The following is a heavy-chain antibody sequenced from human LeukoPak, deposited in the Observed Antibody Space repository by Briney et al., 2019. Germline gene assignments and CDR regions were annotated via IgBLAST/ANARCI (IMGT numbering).Heavy chain of an antibody. Sequence: SETLSLTCTVSGGSISSYYWSWIRQPPGKGLEWIGYIYYSGSTNYNPSLKSRVTISVDTSKNQFSLKLSSVTAADTAVYYCARDYLNCSSTSCFRWFDPWGQGALVTVSS. CDR2: IYYSGST. D-gene: IGHD2-2*01. V-gene: IGHV4-59*01. CDR1: GGSISSYY. CDR3: ARDYLNCSSTSCFRWFDP. J-gene: IGHJ5*02.